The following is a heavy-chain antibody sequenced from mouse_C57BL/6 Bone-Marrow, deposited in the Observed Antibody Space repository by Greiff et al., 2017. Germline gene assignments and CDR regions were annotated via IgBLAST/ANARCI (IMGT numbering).Heavy chain of an antibody. CDR3: AATVVAYYAMDY. Sequence: EVLLVESGGGLVKPGGSLKLSCAASGFTFSSYSMYWVRQTPEKRLEWVGTISDGGSYTYYPENVKGRFTISRDNAKNSLYLQLSHLKSEDTAMYYCAATVVAYYAMDYWGQGTSVTVSS. J-gene: IGHJ4*01. CDR2: ISDGGSYT. V-gene: IGHV5-4*01. CDR1: GFTFSSYS. D-gene: IGHD1-1*01.